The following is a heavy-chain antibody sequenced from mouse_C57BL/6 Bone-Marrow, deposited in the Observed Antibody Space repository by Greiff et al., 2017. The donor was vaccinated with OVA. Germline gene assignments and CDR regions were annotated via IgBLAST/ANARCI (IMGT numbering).Heavy chain of an antibody. J-gene: IGHJ3*01. CDR2: IDPSDSYT. CDR3: ARGGRGIY. CDR1: GYTFTSYW. D-gene: IGHD3-1*01. Sequence: VQLQQPGAELVMPGASVKLSCKASGYTFTSYWMHWVKQRPGQGLEWIGEIDPSDSYTNYNQKFKGKSTLTVDKSSSTAYMQLSSLTSEDSAVYSCARGGRGIYWGQGTLVTVSA. V-gene: IGHV1-69*01.